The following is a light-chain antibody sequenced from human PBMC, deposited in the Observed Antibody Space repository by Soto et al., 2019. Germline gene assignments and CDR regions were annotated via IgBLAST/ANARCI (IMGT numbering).Light chain of an antibody. Sequence: EIGVKQSPCTLSLSPGETATLSCRASRSVSSNYLAWYQQRPGQAPRLLINRASNRATGIPDRFTGSGSGTDFTLTINRLEPADFAVYYCQHYASSPRPFAQGTKVDIK. CDR3: QHYASSPRP. J-gene: IGKJ1*01. CDR1: RSVSSNY. CDR2: RAS. V-gene: IGKV3-20*01.